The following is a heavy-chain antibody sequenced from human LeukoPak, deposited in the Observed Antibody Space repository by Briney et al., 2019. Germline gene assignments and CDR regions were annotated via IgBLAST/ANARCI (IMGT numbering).Heavy chain of an antibody. D-gene: IGHD1-26*01. CDR3: ARLYSAAFRFFDS. J-gene: IGHJ4*02. CDR2: FFNDGGV. Sequence: MPSESLSLTCTVSGGSISTNYWSWIRQPPGKGLEWIGYFFNDGGVNYAPSRQSPVTMSVATSPSQFSLTLTSVTAADSAVYYCARLYSAAFRFFDSWSQGTLVTVST. V-gene: IGHV4-59*08. CDR1: GGSISTNY.